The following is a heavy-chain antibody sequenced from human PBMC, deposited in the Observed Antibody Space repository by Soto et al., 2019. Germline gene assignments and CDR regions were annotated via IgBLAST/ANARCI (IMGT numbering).Heavy chain of an antibody. CDR2: IGYDGSGK. D-gene: IGHD5-12*01. V-gene: IGHV3-33*01. CDR3: ARDVSGLNWFDS. Sequence: GGSLRLSCAASGLTFSSYGMHWVRQAPGKGLEWVAVIGYDGSGKYYADSVKGRFTISRDNSKNTLYLHMNSLRAEDTAVYYCARDVSGLNWFDSWGQGTLVTVSS. CDR1: GLTFSSYG. J-gene: IGHJ5*01.